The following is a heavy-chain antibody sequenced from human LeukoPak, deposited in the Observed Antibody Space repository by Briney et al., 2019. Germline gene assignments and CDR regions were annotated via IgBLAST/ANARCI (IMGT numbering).Heavy chain of an antibody. CDR3: ASRSCTTGVCHFDY. J-gene: IGHJ4*02. CDR1: GFTFSSHS. V-gene: IGHV3-21*06. CDR2: ISANTRGI. D-gene: IGHD2-8*01. Sequence: GGSLRLSCAASGFTFSSHSMTWVRQAPGKGLEWVSSISANTRGIYYADSVKGRFTISRDNAANSLFLQMDSLRAEDTAVYYCASRSCTTGVCHFDYWGQGTLVTVSS.